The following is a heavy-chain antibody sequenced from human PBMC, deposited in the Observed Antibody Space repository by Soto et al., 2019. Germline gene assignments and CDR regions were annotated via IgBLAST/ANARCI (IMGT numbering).Heavy chain of an antibody. Sequence: LSLTCAVSGYSISSGYYWGWIRQPPGKGLEWIGSIYHSGSTYYNPSLKSRVTISVDTSKNQFSLKLSSVTAADTAVYYCATGTTYYYYYYGMDVWGQGTTVTVSS. V-gene: IGHV4-38-2*01. CDR1: GYSISSGYY. CDR2: IYHSGST. D-gene: IGHD1-7*01. CDR3: ATGTTYYYYYYGMDV. J-gene: IGHJ6*02.